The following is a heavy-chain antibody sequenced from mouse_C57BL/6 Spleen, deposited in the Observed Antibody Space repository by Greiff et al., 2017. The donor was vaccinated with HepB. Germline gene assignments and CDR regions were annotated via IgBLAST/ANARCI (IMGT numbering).Heavy chain of an antibody. D-gene: IGHD4-1*01. Sequence: VQWVESGAELARPGASVKLSCKASGYTFTSYGISWVKQRTGQGLEWIGEIYPRSGNTYYNEKFKGKATLTADKSSSTAYMELRSLTSEDSAVYFCARRDNWPDYWGQGTTLTVSS. CDR3: ARRDNWPDY. CDR2: IYPRSGNT. V-gene: IGHV1-81*01. CDR1: GYTFTSYG. J-gene: IGHJ2*01.